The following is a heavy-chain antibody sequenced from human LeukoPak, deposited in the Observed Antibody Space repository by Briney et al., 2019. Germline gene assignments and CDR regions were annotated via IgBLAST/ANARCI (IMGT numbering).Heavy chain of an antibody. V-gene: IGHV4-34*01. CDR2: INHSGST. Sequence: SETLSLTCAVYGVSFSGYYWSWIRQPPGKGLEWIGEINHSGSTNYNPSLKTRVTISVDTSKNQFSLKLSSVTAADTAVYYCARVDLNRGSKGAFDIWGQGTMVTVSS. J-gene: IGHJ3*02. D-gene: IGHD1-26*01. CDR1: GVSFSGYY. CDR3: ARVDLNRGSKGAFDI.